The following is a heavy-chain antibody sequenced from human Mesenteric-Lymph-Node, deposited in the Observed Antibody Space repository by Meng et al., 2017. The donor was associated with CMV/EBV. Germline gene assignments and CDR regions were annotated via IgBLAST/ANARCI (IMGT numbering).Heavy chain of an antibody. V-gene: IGHV3-30*02. CDR2: IRYDGSNK. D-gene: IGHD3-3*01. Sequence: GGSLRLSCAASGFTFSSYGMHWVRQAPGKGLEWVAFIRYDGSNKYYADSVKGRFTISRDNSKNTLYLQMNSLRAEDTAVYYCASSFGVVTHYFDYWGQGTLVTVSS. J-gene: IGHJ4*02. CDR1: GFTFSSYG. CDR3: ASSFGVVTHYFDY.